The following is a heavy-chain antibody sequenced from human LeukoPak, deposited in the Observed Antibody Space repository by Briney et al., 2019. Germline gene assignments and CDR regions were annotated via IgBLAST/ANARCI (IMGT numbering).Heavy chain of an antibody. CDR3: ARDSTDYYRVFDN. CDR2: VDSGGNT. CDR1: GFTVTGNY. V-gene: IGHV3-53*01. J-gene: IGHJ4*02. Sequence: GGSLRLSCAASGFTVTGNYLAWVRQAPGKGLECVSVVDSGGNTYYADSVKGRFTISRDTSKNTVDLQMNSLRAEDTAVYNCARDSTDYYRVFDNWGQGTLVTVSS. D-gene: IGHD3-22*01.